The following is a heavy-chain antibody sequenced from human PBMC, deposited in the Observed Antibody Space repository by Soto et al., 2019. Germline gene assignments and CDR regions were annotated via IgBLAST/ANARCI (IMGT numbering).Heavy chain of an antibody. J-gene: IGHJ6*02. CDR3: ATESTIPHYYYYYGMDV. CDR1: GGSISSNY. Sequence: NPSETLSLTCTVSGGSISSNYWTWIRQPPGKGLEWIGYVYNSGSTNYNPSLKSRVTISEDTSKSQFSLKVNSMTAADTAVYYCATESTIPHYYYYYGMDVWGQGTTVTVS. V-gene: IGHV4-59*01. D-gene: IGHD3-10*01. CDR2: VYNSGST.